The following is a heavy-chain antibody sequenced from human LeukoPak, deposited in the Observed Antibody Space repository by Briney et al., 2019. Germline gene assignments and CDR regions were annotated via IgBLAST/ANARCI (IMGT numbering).Heavy chain of an antibody. D-gene: IGHD6-13*01. Sequence: GGSLRFSCTASGFTFRRYDMHWVRQTPGKGLEWVSAIGTADDTYYAASVAGRFTVSRDDAENSFYLQMNSLRVGDTAVYYCARDPFLGYSSSFDYWGQGTLVTVSS. J-gene: IGHJ4*02. V-gene: IGHV3-13*04. CDR2: IGTADDT. CDR1: GFTFRRYD. CDR3: ARDPFLGYSSSFDY.